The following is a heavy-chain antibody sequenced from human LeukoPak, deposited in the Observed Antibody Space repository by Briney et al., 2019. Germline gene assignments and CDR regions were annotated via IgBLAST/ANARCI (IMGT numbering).Heavy chain of an antibody. Sequence: GGSLRLSCAASDFTVSCHYMSWVRQAPGKGLEWVSLIETVGTTYYGDSVQGRFTISRDNSKNTLYLQMNSLRAEDTAVYYCTRSLKYFDYWGQGTLVTVSS. CDR3: TRSLKYFDY. CDR2: IETVGTT. CDR1: DFTVSCHY. V-gene: IGHV3-66*01. J-gene: IGHJ4*02.